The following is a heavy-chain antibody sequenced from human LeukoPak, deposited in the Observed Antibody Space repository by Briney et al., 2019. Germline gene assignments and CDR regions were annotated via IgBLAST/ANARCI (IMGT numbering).Heavy chain of an antibody. V-gene: IGHV3-74*01. CDR2: INSDGSST. J-gene: IGHJ4*02. D-gene: IGHD3-3*01. CDR3: AREAALYSYDFWSGYSQFDY. Sequence: GGSLRLSCAASGFTFSSYWMHWVRQAPGKGLVWVSRINSDGSSTSYADSVKGRFTISRDNAKNTLYLQMNSLRAEDTAVYYCAREAALYSYDFWSGYSQFDYWGQGTLVTVPS. CDR1: GFTFSSYW.